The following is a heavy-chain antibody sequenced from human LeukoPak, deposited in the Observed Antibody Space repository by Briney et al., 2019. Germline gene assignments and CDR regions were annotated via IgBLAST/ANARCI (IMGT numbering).Heavy chain of an antibody. CDR1: GFPFSSYG. D-gene: IGHD7-27*01. V-gene: IGHV3-30*18. J-gene: IGHJ3*02. Sequence: PGGSLRLSCAASGFPFSSYGMHGVRQAPGKGLEWVAVISYDGSNKYYADSVKGRFTISRDNSKNTLYLQMNRLRAEDTAVYYCAKVGNRDAFDIWGQGTMVTVSS. CDR3: AKVGNRDAFDI. CDR2: ISYDGSNK.